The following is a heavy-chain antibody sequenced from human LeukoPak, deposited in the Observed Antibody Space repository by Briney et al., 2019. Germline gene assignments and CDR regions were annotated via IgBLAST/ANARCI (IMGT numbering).Heavy chain of an antibody. Sequence: ASVKVSCKASGYTFTSYYMHWVRQAPGQGLEWMGIINPSGGSTSYAQKFQGRVTMTRDTSTSTVYMELSSLRSEDTAVYYCATPGTGPANYYYGMDVWGQGTTVTVSS. CDR3: ATPGTGPANYYYGMDV. CDR2: INPSGGST. J-gene: IGHJ6*02. CDR1: GYTFTSYY. D-gene: IGHD2-8*02. V-gene: IGHV1-46*01.